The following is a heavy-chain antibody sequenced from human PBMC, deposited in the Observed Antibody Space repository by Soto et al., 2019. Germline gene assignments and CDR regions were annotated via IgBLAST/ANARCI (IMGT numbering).Heavy chain of an antibody. CDR2: IYYSGST. CDR3: ARDSPYDYGERY. J-gene: IGHJ4*02. Sequence: SETLSLTCTVSGGSISSYYWSWIRQPPGKGLEWIGYIYYSGSTNYNPSLKSRVTISVDTSKNQFSLKLSSVTAADTAVYYCARDSPYDYGERYWGQGTLVTVS. V-gene: IGHV4-59*01. D-gene: IGHD4-17*01. CDR1: GGSISSYY.